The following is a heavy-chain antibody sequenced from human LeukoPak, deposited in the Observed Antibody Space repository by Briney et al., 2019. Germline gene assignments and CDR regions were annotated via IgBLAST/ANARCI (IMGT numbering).Heavy chain of an antibody. J-gene: IGHJ4*02. CDR2: ISYDGSNK. CDR1: GLSFSSYG. Sequence: GGSLRLSCAASGLSFSSYGMQWVRQAPGKGLEWVAVISYDGSNKYHADSVKGRFTISRDNSKNTLYLQMNSLRAEGTAVYYCAKDLFAGIFGMVIHSPGDYWGQGTLVTVSS. V-gene: IGHV3-30*18. D-gene: IGHD3-3*01. CDR3: AKDLFAGIFGMVIHSPGDY.